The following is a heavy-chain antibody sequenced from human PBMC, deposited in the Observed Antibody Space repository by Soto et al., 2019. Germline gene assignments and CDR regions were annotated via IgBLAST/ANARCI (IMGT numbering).Heavy chain of an antibody. J-gene: IGHJ6*02. D-gene: IGHD1-1*01. CDR3: ARAPNWHQSPQQYGMDV. CDR1: GFSFSSYW. CDR2: IKEDGREK. Sequence: EVQLVESGGGLVQPGGSLRLSCAASGFSFSSYWMSWVRQAPGKGLEWVANIKEDGREKYYVDSVKGRFTISRDNAKNSLYLQMNSLRAEDTDVYYCARAPNWHQSPQQYGMDVCGQGTTVTVSS. V-gene: IGHV3-7*01.